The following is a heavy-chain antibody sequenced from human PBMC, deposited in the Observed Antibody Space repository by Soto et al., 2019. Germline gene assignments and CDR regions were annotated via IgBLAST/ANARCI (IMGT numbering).Heavy chain of an antibody. Sequence: SVKVSCKASGFTFTSSAVQWVRQARGQRLEWIGWIVVGSGNTNYAQKFQERVTITRDMSTSTAYMELSSLRSEDTAGYYCAANSYVDTATVTWYDSRGQGTLVTLSS. CDR3: AANSYVDTATVTWYDS. J-gene: IGHJ5*01. V-gene: IGHV1-58*01. D-gene: IGHD5-18*01. CDR2: IVVGSGNT. CDR1: GFTFTSSA.